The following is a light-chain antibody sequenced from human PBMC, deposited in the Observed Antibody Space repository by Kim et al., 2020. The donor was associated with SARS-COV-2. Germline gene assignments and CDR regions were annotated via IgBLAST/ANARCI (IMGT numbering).Light chain of an antibody. CDR2: GKN. CDR3: NSRDSSGNHLV. Sequence: SSELTQDPAVSVALGQTVRITCQGDSLRSYYASWYQQKPGQAPVLVISGKNNRPSGIPDRFSGSSSGNTASLTITGAPAEDEADYYCNSRDSSGNHLVFGGGTQLTVL. J-gene: IGLJ3*02. CDR1: SLRSYY. V-gene: IGLV3-19*01.